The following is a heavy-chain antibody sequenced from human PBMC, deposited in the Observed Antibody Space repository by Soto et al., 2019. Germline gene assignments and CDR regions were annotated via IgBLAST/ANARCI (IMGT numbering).Heavy chain of an antibody. D-gene: IGHD2-15*01. CDR1: GASISSGGYY. V-gene: IGHV4-31*03. Sequence: QVQLQESGPGLVKPSQTLSLTCTVSGASISSGGYYWSWIRQHPVKGLEWIGYIYYSGSTYYNPSLKSRVTISVDTSKNQFSLKLSSVTAADTAVYYCARDQGWVAAAIKYNWFDPWGQGTLVTVSS. J-gene: IGHJ5*02. CDR3: ARDQGWVAAAIKYNWFDP. CDR2: IYYSGST.